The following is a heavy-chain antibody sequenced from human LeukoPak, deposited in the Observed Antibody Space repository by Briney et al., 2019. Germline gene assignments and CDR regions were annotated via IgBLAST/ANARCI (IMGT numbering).Heavy chain of an antibody. Sequence: PSETLSLTCTVSGGSISSSSYYWDWIRQPPGKGLEWIGSIYYCGRTYYNPSLKSRLTMSVDTPKNHFSLKLSSVTAADTAVYYCARQSSGLEFDYWGQGTLVTVSS. CDR2: IYYCGRT. V-gene: IGHV4-39*01. D-gene: IGHD5-12*01. CDR1: GGSISSSSYY. CDR3: ARQSSGLEFDY. J-gene: IGHJ4*02.